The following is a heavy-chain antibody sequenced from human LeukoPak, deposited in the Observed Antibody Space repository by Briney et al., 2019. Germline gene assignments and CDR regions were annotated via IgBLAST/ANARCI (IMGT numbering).Heavy chain of an antibody. CDR1: GFTVSSNY. J-gene: IGHJ4*02. Sequence: GGSLRLSCAASGFTVSSNYMSWVRQAPGKGLEWVSVIYSGGSTYYADSVKGRFTISRDNAKNSLYLQMNSLRAEDTAVYYCARYTPGSASIDYWGQGTLVTVSS. CDR3: ARYTPGSASIDY. D-gene: IGHD1-14*01. CDR2: IYSGGST. V-gene: IGHV3-53*01.